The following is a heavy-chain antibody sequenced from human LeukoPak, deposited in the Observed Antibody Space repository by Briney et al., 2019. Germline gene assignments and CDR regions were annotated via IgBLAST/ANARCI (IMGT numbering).Heavy chain of an antibody. CDR2: IFYSGTT. D-gene: IGHD3-10*01. CDR1: GGSIGSDS. V-gene: IGHV4-59*01. CDR3: AREGRYYYGSGSYYNVGWFDP. Sequence: SETLSLTCTVSGGSIGSDSWSWIRQPPGKGLEWIGLIFYSGTTNYNPSLKSRVTISVDTSKNQFSLKLSSVTAADTAVYYCAREGRYYYGSGSYYNVGWFDPWGQGTLVTVSS. J-gene: IGHJ5*02.